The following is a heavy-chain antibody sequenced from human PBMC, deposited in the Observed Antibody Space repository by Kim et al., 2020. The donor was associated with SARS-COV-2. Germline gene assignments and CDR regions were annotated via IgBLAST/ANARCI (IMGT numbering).Heavy chain of an antibody. CDR2: VNGGGFNI. V-gene: IGHV3-23*01. CDR3: ANFRNGF. Sequence: GGSLRLSCAGSGFTFSNYAIHWVRQAPGKGLQWVSCVNGGGFNIYYAESVKGRFTSSRDNSKNTVYLHVTSLRAEDTAIYYCANFRNGFWGQGTLLTVSS. CDR1: GFTFSNYA. J-gene: IGHJ4*02.